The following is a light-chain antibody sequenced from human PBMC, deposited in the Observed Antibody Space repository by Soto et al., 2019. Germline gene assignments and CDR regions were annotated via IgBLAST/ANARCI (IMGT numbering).Light chain of an antibody. J-gene: IGKJ1*01. V-gene: IGKV3-20*01. CDR2: GAS. CDR1: QRVDSNC. CDR3: HQFGDSPKT. Sequence: EIVLTQSPGTLYLSPGERATLSCRTSQRVDSNCLAWYQQKPGQAPRLLIYGASSRATGVPGRFSGSGSGTDFTLTISRLEPEDFAVYHCHQFGDSPKTFGQGTTVEIK.